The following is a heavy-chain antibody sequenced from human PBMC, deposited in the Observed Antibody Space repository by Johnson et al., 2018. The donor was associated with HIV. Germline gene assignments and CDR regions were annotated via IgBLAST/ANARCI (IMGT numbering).Heavy chain of an antibody. V-gene: IGHV3-15*05. J-gene: IGHJ3*02. Sequence: VQLVESGGGLVKPGGSLRLPCAASGFTFSNAWMTWVRQAPGQGPEWVGRLKSNSDGGTTDYADSVKGRFTISRDNAKSSLFLQMSGLRAGDTALYYCAKDIGYSSGLGNTAFDMWGLGTMVTVSS. CDR2: LKSNSDGGTT. D-gene: IGHD6-19*01. CDR3: AKDIGYSSGLGNTAFDM. CDR1: GFTFSNAW.